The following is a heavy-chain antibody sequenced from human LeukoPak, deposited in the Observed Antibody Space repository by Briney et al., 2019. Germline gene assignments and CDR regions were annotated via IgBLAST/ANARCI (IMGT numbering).Heavy chain of an antibody. D-gene: IGHD4-17*01. CDR2: IYHSGST. J-gene: IGHJ4*02. V-gene: IGHV4-38-2*02. CDR1: GYSISSGYY. CDR3: ARGRRTVTYFRPRGKFDY. Sequence: SETLSLTCTVSGYSISSGYYWGWIRQPPGKGLEWIGSIYHSGSTNYNPSLKSRVTISVDTSKNQFSLKLSSVTAADTAVYYCARGRRTVTYFRPRGKFDYWGQGTLVTVSS.